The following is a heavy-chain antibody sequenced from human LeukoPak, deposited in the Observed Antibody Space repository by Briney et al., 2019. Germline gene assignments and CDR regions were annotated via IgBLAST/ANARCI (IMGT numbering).Heavy chain of an antibody. D-gene: IGHD1-26*01. CDR2: INPSGGST. Sequence: ASVKVSCKASGYTFTSYYTHWVRQAPGQGLEWMGIINPSGGSTSYAQKFQGRVTMTRDMSTSTVYMELSSLRSEDTAVYYCAGTIVGATYFWFDPWGQGTLVTVSS. CDR1: GYTFTSYY. J-gene: IGHJ5*02. CDR3: AGTIVGATYFWFDP. V-gene: IGHV1-46*01.